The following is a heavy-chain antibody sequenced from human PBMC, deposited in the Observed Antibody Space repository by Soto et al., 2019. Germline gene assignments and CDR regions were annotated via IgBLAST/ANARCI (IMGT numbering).Heavy chain of an antibody. D-gene: IGHD3-3*01. CDR3: ARPLLRFLEWPTSAYGMDV. CDR1: AGTFSSYA. J-gene: IGHJ6*02. Sequence: SVKVSCKASAGTFSSYAISWVRQAPGQGLEWMGGIIPIFGTANYAQKFQGRVTITADESTSTAYMELSSLRSEDTAVYYCARPLLRFLEWPTSAYGMDVWGQGNTVTVSS. CDR2: IIPIFGTA. V-gene: IGHV1-69*13.